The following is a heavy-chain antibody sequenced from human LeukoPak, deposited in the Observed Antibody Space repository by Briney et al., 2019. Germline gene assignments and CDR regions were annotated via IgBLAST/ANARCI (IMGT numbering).Heavy chain of an antibody. Sequence: PGGSLRLSCAASGFTFSSYSMNWVRQAPGKGLEWVSSISSSSSYIYYADSVKGRFTIPRDNAKNSLYLQMNSLRAEDTAVYYCARDCSVRGRDVWGQGTTVTVSS. CDR2: ISSSSSYI. J-gene: IGHJ6*02. CDR1: GFTFSSYS. V-gene: IGHV3-21*01. CDR3: ARDCSVRGRDV. D-gene: IGHD3-10*01.